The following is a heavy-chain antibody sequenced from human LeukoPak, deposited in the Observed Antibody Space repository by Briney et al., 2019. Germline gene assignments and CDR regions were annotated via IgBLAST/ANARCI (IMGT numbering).Heavy chain of an antibody. V-gene: IGHV1-3*01. CDR2: INPGNGDT. D-gene: IGHD2-15*01. CDR3: ARERWHCRVNCYSVYYYALDV. J-gene: IGHJ6*02. CDR1: GYTFTNYA. Sequence: ASVKVSCTGSGYTFTNYAVHWVRQAPGQRLEWLGWINPGNGDTKYSQNFQGRVTVTSDTSVATAYVELNSLTSEDTAVYYCARERWHCRVNCYSVYYYALDVWGQGTTVTVSS.